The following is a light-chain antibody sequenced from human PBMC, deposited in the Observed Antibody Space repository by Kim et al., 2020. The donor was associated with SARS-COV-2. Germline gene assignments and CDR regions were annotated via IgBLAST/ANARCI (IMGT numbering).Light chain of an antibody. J-gene: IGLJ2*01. CDR3: SCRAGSGDAVI. CDR2: GEH. CDR1: SLRGFY. Sequence: APGYPVRITWRGASLRGFYAHWYQQKPGQAPVRVIYGEHKRPAGISPRFSGSVSGDTATLTIDRTQAEDEAVYHCSCRAGSGDAVIFGGGTKLTVL. V-gene: IGLV3-19*01.